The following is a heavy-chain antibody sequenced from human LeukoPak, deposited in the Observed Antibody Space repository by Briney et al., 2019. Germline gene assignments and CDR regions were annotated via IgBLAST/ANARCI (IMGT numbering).Heavy chain of an antibody. CDR1: GFTFSSYG. J-gene: IGHJ4*02. V-gene: IGHV3-23*01. Sequence: GGSLRLSCAASGFTFSSYGMSWVRQAPGKGLEWVSAISGSGGSTYYADSVKGRFTISRDNSKNTLYLQMNSLRAEDTAVYYCAKERPYCSSTSCYGVYFDYWGQGTLVTVSS. D-gene: IGHD2-2*01. CDR3: AKERPYCSSTSCYGVYFDY. CDR2: ISGSGGST.